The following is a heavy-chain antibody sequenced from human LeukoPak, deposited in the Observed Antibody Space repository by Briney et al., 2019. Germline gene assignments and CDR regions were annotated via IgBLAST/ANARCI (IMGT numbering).Heavy chain of an antibody. V-gene: IGHV1-2*02. CDR2: INPNSGGT. CDR1: GYTFTGYY. J-gene: IGHJ4*02. Sequence: GASAKVSCKASGYTFTGYYMHWVRQAPGQGLEWMGWINPNSGGTNYAQKFQGRVTMTRDTSISTAYMELSRLRSDDTAVYYCARVPKATPGHFDYWGQGTLVTVSS. CDR3: ARVPKATPGHFDY.